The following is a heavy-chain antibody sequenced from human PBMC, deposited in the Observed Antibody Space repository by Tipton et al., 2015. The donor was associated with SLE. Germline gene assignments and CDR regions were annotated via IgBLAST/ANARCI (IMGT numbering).Heavy chain of an antibody. Sequence: SLRLSCAASGFTFSSYAMHWVRQAPGKGLEWVAVISYDGSNKYYADSVKGRFTISRDNSKNTLYLQMNSLRAEDTAVYYCARDTEGYGPFYWGQGTLVTVSS. CDR1: GFTFSSYA. J-gene: IGHJ4*02. CDR3: ARDTEGYGPFY. V-gene: IGHV3-30-3*01. D-gene: IGHD5-24*01. CDR2: ISYDGSNK.